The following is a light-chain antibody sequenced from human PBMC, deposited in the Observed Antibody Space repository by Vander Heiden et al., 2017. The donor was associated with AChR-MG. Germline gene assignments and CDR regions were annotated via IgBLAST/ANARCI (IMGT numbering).Light chain of an antibody. CDR1: QTIGKY. V-gene: IGKV1-39*01. Sequence: DLQMTQSPSSLSASVRDGVPITCRASQTIGKYLNWYQHKPVKAPKLLIYSASNLHTGVPSRFSGNRSGADFTLSISSLQPEDIATYYCQQSYTTPGTFGQGTKVEIK. CDR2: SAS. CDR3: QQSYTTPGT. J-gene: IGKJ1*01.